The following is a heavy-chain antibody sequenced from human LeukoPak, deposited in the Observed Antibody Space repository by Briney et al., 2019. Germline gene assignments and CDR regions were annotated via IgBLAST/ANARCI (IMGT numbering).Heavy chain of an antibody. J-gene: IGHJ3*02. V-gene: IGHV3-23*01. CDR2: ISGSAGST. D-gene: IGHD3-10*01. CDR1: GFIFSSYA. Sequence: GGSLRLSCAASGFIFSSYAMSWVRQPPGKGLEWVSGISGSAGSTYYADSVKGRLTISRDNSKNTLYLQMNSLRAEDTAVYYCAKDRFGGTFDIWGQGTMVTVSS. CDR3: AKDRFGGTFDI.